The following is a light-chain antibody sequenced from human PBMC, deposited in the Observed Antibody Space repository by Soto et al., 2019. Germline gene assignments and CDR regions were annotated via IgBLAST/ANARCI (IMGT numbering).Light chain of an antibody. J-gene: IGKJ1*01. CDR3: MQALQTWT. CDR1: QSLLHSNGYNY. Sequence: DIVMTQAPLSLPVTPGEPACVSFRSSQSLLHSNGYNYLDWYLQKPGQSPQLLIYLGSNRASGVPDRFSGSGSGTDFTLKISRVEAEDVGVYYCMQALQTWTFGQGTKVDIK. V-gene: IGKV2-28*01. CDR2: LGS.